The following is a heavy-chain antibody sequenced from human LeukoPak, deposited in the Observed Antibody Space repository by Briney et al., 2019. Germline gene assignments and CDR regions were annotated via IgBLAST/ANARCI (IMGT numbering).Heavy chain of an antibody. Sequence: ASVKVSCKASGGTFSSYAISWVRQAPGQGLEWMGGTIPIFGTANYAQKFQGRVTITADESTSTAYMELSSLRSEDTAVYYCARDLFEQQWLVLGYWGQGTLVTVSS. CDR1: GGTFSSYA. D-gene: IGHD6-19*01. J-gene: IGHJ4*02. V-gene: IGHV1-69*01. CDR2: TIPIFGTA. CDR3: ARDLFEQQWLVLGY.